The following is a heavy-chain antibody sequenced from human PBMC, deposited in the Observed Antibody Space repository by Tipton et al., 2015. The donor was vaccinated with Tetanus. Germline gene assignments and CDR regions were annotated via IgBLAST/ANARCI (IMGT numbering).Heavy chain of an antibody. J-gene: IGHJ1*01. V-gene: IGHV3-33*01. Sequence: SLRLSCAASGFTFSSYGMHWVRQAPGKGLEWVAVIWYDGSNKYYADSVKGRFTISRDNSKNTLYLQMNSLRAEDTAVYYCARDGTYYYDSSGWGLFQHWGQGTLVTVSS. CDR2: IWYDGSNK. D-gene: IGHD3-22*01. CDR3: ARDGTYYYDSSGWGLFQH. CDR1: GFTFSSYG.